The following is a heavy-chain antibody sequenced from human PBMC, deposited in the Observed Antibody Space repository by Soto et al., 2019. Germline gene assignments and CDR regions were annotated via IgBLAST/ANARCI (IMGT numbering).Heavy chain of an antibody. D-gene: IGHD1-20*01. J-gene: IGHJ6*03. CDR3: ARYITGTTYYYYYYMDV. CDR2: IYYSGST. V-gene: IGHV4-39*01. CDR1: GGSISSSSYY. Sequence: QLQLQESGPGLVKPSETLSLTCTVSGGSISSSSYYWGWIRQPPGKGLEWIGSIYYSGSTYYNPSLKSRVTISVDTSKNQFSLKLSSVTAADTAVYYCARYITGTTYYYYYYMDVWGKGTTVTVSS.